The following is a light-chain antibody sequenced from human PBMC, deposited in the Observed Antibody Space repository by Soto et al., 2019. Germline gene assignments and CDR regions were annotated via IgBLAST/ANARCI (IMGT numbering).Light chain of an antibody. J-gene: IGKJ1*01. Sequence: DAVLTQSPLSLPVTPGQPASISFRSRQSLEYSEGKTYLNWYEQRPGQSPRRLIYKVSNRDFGVPDRVSGSGSGTAFTLEISRVEAEDVGVYYCMQGSDWPWTFGQGTKVDIK. CDR3: MQGSDWPWT. CDR2: KVS. V-gene: IGKV2-30*01. CDR1: QSLEYSEGKTY.